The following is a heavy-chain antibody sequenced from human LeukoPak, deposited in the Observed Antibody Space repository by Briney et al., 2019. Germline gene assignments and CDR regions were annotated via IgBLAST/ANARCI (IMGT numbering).Heavy chain of an antibody. V-gene: IGHV4-39*01. CDR1: GGSISSTGYY. J-gene: IGHJ3*02. Sequence: PSETLSLTCAVSGGSISSTGYYWGWIRQPPGKGLEWIGTIYYSGSTYYSPSLKSRVTISVDTSKNQFSLELRSVTAADTAVYYCARALGYYRLRGAFDIWGQGTMVTVSS. CDR3: ARALGYYRLRGAFDI. D-gene: IGHD3-22*01. CDR2: IYYSGST.